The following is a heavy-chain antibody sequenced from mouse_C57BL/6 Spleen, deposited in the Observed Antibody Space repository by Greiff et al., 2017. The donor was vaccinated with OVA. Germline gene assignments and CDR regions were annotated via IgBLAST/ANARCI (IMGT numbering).Heavy chain of an antibody. CDR1: GFTFSSYA. V-gene: IGHV5-4*03. Sequence: EVMLMESGGGLVKPGGSLKLSCAASGFTFSSYAMSWVRQTPEKRLEWVATISDGGSYTYYPDNVKGRFTISRDNAKNNLYLQMSHLKSEDTAMYYCARRGYGFDYWGQGTTLTVSS. J-gene: IGHJ2*01. CDR2: ISDGGSYT. D-gene: IGHD3-1*01. CDR3: ARRGYGFDY.